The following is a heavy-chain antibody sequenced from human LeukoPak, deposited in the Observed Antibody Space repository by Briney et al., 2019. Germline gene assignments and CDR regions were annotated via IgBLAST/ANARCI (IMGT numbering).Heavy chain of an antibody. Sequence: GGSLRLSCAASGFTFSNAWMSWVRQAPGKGLEWVGRIKSKTDGGTTDYAAPVKGRFTISRDDSKNTLYLQMNSLKTEDTAVYYRTTVSYYGSGSYPYWGQGTLVTVSS. CDR3: TTVSYYGSGSYPY. D-gene: IGHD3-10*01. J-gene: IGHJ4*02. V-gene: IGHV3-15*01. CDR2: IKSKTDGGTT. CDR1: GFTFSNAW.